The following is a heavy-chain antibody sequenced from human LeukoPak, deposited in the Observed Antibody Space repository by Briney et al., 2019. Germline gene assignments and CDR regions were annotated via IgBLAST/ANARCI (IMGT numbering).Heavy chain of an antibody. D-gene: IGHD3-3*01. CDR2: IYYSGST. CDR3: ARDYRNYDFWSGYYPNYYYYGMDV. V-gene: IGHV4-59*01. CDR1: GGSISSYY. J-gene: IGHJ6*02. Sequence: PSETLSLTCTVSGGSISSYYWSWIRQPPGKGLEWIGYIYYSGSTNYNPSLKSRVTISVDTSKNQFSLKLSSVTAADTAVYYCARDYRNYDFWSGYYPNYYYYGMDVWGQGTTVTVSS.